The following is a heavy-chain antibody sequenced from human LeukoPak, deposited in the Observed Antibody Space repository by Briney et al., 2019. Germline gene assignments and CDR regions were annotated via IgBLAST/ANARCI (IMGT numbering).Heavy chain of an antibody. Sequence: GSLRLSCADPGFTFSRYVMSWVRQAPGEGPEWVSAISGSGGSTYYADSVKGRFTISRDNSKNTLYLQMNSLRAEDTAVYYCAKEREEQWLEVNDYWGQGTLVTVSS. CDR1: GFTFSRYV. J-gene: IGHJ4*02. V-gene: IGHV3-23*01. D-gene: IGHD6-19*01. CDR2: ISGSGGST. CDR3: AKEREEQWLEVNDY.